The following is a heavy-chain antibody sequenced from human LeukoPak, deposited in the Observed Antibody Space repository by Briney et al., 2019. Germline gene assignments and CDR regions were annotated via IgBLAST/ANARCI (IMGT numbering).Heavy chain of an antibody. CDR2: ISWNSGSI. J-gene: IGHJ4*02. D-gene: IGHD6-13*01. CDR3: ARDPGEQQLPTGDY. V-gene: IGHV3-9*01. Sequence: PGGSLRLSCAASGFTFDDYAMHWVRQAPGKGLEWVSGISWNSGSIGYADSVKGRFTISRDNSKNTLYLQMNSLRAEDTAVYYCARDPGEQQLPTGDYWGQGTLVTVSS. CDR1: GFTFDDYA.